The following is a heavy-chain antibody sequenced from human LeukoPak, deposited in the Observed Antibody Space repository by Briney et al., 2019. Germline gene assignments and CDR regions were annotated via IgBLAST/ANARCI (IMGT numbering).Heavy chain of an antibody. CDR3: ARQPGAGWFDP. CDR1: GYSFTSSW. Sequence: GESLKISCQASGYSFTSSWIGWARQMPGKGLEWMAIINPGDSDTGYSPSFQGQVTISADKSISTVYLQWGSLKASDTAVYYCARQPGAGWFDPWGQGTLVTVSS. J-gene: IGHJ5*02. V-gene: IGHV5-51*01. D-gene: IGHD3-10*01. CDR2: INPGDSDT.